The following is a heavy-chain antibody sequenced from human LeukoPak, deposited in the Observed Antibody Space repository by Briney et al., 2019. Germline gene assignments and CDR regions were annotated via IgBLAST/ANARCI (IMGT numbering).Heavy chain of an antibody. CDR1: GFSFSSFA. Sequence: GGSLRLSCAASGFSFSSFAMSWVRQAPGKGLEWVAIISGSGGGTYYADSVKGRFTVSRDFFTSTLDLQMTSLRAEDTAVYYCAKEAPHTAVLIALPEWNYIDSWGRGILVSVSS. V-gene: IGHV3-23*01. D-gene: IGHD2-21*01. CDR3: AKEAPHTAVLIALPEWNYIDS. CDR2: ISGSGGGT. J-gene: IGHJ4*02.